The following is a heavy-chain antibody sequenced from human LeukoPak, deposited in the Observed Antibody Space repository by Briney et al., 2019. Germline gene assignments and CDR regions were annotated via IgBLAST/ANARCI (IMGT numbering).Heavy chain of an antibody. D-gene: IGHD3-10*01. CDR2: IFTTGIT. CDR1: GGSISPYY. J-gene: IGHJ6*03. V-gene: IGHV4-4*07. Sequence: SETLSLTCTVSGGSISPYYWNWIRRPAGKGLEWIGRIFTTGITNYKSSLKSRVTMSVDTSKNQFSLNLTSVIAADTAVYYCARESSGTYYNPLGYMDVWGKGTTVTVSS. CDR3: ARESSGTYYNPLGYMDV.